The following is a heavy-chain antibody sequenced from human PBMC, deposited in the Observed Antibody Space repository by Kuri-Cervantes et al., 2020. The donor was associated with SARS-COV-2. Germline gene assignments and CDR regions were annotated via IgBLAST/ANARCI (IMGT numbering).Heavy chain of an antibody. Sequence: GGSLRLSCVASGFTFSSYEMNWVRQAPGKGLEWVSSISSSSSYIYYADSVKGRFTISRDNSKNTLDLQMNSLRAEDTAVYYCARDHSRAMVRGVRFNWFDPWGQGTLVTVSS. CDR2: ISSSSSYI. V-gene: IGHV3-21*01. J-gene: IGHJ5*02. CDR3: ARDHSRAMVRGVRFNWFDP. CDR1: GFTFSSYE. D-gene: IGHD3-10*01.